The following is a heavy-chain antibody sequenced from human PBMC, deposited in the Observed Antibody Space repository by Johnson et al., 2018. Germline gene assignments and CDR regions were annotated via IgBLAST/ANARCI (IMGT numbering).Heavy chain of an antibody. V-gene: IGHV4-34*01. CDR2: TDHSGRT. D-gene: IGHD6-13*01. Sequence: QVQLQQWGAGLLKPSETLSLICAVSGGSFSDYYWSWIRQSPGKGLEWMGETDHSGRTNHNPSLKSRVTIPVDTSKNQCSLKLTSVTAADTAVYYCARGWYPRGYWGQGTLVTVSS. J-gene: IGHJ1*01. CDR1: GGSFSDYY. CDR3: ARGWYPRGY.